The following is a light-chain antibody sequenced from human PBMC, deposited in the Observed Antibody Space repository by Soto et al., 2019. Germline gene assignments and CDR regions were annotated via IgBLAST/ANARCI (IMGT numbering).Light chain of an antibody. Sequence: DIQMTQSPSSLSASVGDRVTITCRASQSITTYLNWYQQRPGKAPNLLIYAASTLQSGVPSRFSGSGSGTDFTLTISSLQPGDFATYYCQQNYNPPLTFGQGTKV. CDR3: QQNYNPPLT. V-gene: IGKV1-39*01. CDR1: QSITTY. J-gene: IGKJ1*01. CDR2: AAS.